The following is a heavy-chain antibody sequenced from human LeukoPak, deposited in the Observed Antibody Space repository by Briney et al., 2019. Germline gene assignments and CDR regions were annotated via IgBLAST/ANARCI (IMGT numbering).Heavy chain of an antibody. Sequence: HSGGSLRLSCAASGFTVSSNFMNCVRQPPGKGPEWDSVIYSGGTTYYADSVKGRFTISRDNSKNTLYLQMNSLRAEDTAVYYCATGRDGYKLGNYWGQGTLATVSS. CDR3: ATGRDGYKLGNY. D-gene: IGHD5-24*01. V-gene: IGHV3-66*02. CDR2: IYSGGTT. J-gene: IGHJ4*02. CDR1: GFTVSSNF.